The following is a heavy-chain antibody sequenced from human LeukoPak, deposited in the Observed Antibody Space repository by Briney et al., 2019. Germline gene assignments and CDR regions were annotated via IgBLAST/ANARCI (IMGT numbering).Heavy chain of an antibody. D-gene: IGHD3-10*01. V-gene: IGHV3-53*01. CDR3: ARVTDYGSGSYYFFDY. CDR1: GFTVNNNY. CDR2: IYSGGST. J-gene: IGHJ4*02. Sequence: GGSLRLSCAASGFTVNNNYMNWVRQAPGKGLEWVSVIYSGGSTCYADSMKGRFTISRDNSKNTLYLQMNSLRAEDTAVYYCARVTDYGSGSYYFFDYWGQGTLVTVSS.